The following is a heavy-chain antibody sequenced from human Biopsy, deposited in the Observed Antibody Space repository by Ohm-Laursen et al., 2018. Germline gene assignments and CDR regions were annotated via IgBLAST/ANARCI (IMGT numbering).Heavy chain of an antibody. Sequence: GTLSLTCAVSGGSISNYFWTWIRQPPGKGLEWIGYFRFEDRTSYNSSLKSRVTISADTSKSQFSLRLSSVTAADTAVYYCALGGGSYVNFDYWGQGTLVTVSS. D-gene: IGHD1-26*01. CDR3: ALGGGSYVNFDY. J-gene: IGHJ4*02. V-gene: IGHV4-59*01. CDR2: FRFEDRT. CDR1: GGSISNYF.